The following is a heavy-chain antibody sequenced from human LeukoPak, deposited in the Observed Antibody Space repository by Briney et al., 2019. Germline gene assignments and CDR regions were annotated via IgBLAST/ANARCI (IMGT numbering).Heavy chain of an antibody. J-gene: IGHJ6*02. CDR2: IIPIFGTA. CDR1: GGTFSSYA. D-gene: IGHD3-10*01. CDR3: ARENLTYYYGSGSYKDGMDV. Sequence: ASVKVSCKASGGTFSSYAISWVRQAPGQGLEWMGGIIPIFGTANYAQKFQGRVTITADESTSTAYMELSSLRSEDTAVHYCARENLTYYYGSGSYKDGMDVWGQGTTVTVSS. V-gene: IGHV1-69*13.